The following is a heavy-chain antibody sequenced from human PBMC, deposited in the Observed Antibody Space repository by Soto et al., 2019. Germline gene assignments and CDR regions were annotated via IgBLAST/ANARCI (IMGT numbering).Heavy chain of an antibody. CDR3: TSERGYSYGPVPFDY. CDR1: GFTFSGSA. J-gene: IGHJ4*02. CDR2: IRSKANSYAT. Sequence: PGGSLRLSCAASGFTFSGSAMHWVRQASGKGLEWVGRIRSKANSYATAYAASVKGRFTISRDDSKNTAYLQMNSLKTEDTAVYYCTSERGYSYGPVPFDYWGQGTLVTVSS. V-gene: IGHV3-73*01. D-gene: IGHD5-18*01.